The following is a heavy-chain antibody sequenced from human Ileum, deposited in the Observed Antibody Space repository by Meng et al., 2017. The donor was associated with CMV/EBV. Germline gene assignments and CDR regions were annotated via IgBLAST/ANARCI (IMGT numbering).Heavy chain of an antibody. Sequence: YFWGGLRQPPGEGLEWIGEIAHSGSTNYDPSLKGRVTISVDTSKSQFSLKLSSVTAADTAVYYCARGGGYCSSTSCWGLRRARRLDYWGQGTLVTVSS. CDR2: IAHSGST. V-gene: IGHV4-34*01. D-gene: IGHD2-2*03. J-gene: IGHJ4*02. CDR3: ARGGGYCSSTSCWGLRRARRLDY. CDR1: YF.